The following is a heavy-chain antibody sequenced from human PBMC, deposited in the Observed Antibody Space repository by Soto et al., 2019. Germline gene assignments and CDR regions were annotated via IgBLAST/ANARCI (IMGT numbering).Heavy chain of an antibody. D-gene: IGHD3-10*01. J-gene: IGHJ4*02. V-gene: IGHV4-59*12. Sequence: SETLSLTCTVSGGSISSYYWSWIRQPPGKGLEWIGYIYYSGSTNYNPSLKSRVTISVDTSKNQFSLKLSSVTAADTAVYYCASYGSGSQSFDYWGQGTLVTVSS. CDR1: GGSISSYY. CDR3: ASYGSGSQSFDY. CDR2: IYYSGST.